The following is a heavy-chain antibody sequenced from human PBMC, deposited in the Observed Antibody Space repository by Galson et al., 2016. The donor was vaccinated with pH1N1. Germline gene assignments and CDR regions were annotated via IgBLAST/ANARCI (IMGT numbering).Heavy chain of an antibody. CDR3: ARGVDTGGR. V-gene: IGHV3-74*01. Sequence: SLRLSCAASGFIFSNSWMHWVRQAPGKGLLWVARTNGDGSNTNYADSVKGRFTISRDNAKNTLYLQMDSLRAEDTAVYYCARGVDTGGRWGQGTL. CDR2: TNGDGSNT. CDR1: GFIFSNSW. J-gene: IGHJ4*02. D-gene: IGHD5-18*01.